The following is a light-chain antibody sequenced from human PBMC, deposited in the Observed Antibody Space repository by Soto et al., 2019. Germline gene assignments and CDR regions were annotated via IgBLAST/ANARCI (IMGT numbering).Light chain of an antibody. CDR2: AAS. Sequence: EIVLTQSPGTLSLSPGERAILSCRASESISSTFLAWYQPRPGQAPRLLIFAASSRATGIPDRFGGSGSGTDFTLTISRLEPEDFAVYYCQQYRRSPRTFGQGTKVDIK. CDR1: ESISSTF. V-gene: IGKV3-20*01. J-gene: IGKJ1*01. CDR3: QQYRRSPRT.